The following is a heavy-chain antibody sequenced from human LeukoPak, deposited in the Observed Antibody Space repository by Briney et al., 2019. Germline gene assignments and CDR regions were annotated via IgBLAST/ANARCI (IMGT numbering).Heavy chain of an antibody. V-gene: IGHV4-39*07. CDR1: GGSISSSSYY. J-gene: IGHJ4*02. D-gene: IGHD3-10*01. Sequence: PSETLSLTCTVSGGSISSSSYYWGWIRQPPGKGLEWIGTIYYSGSTYHNPSLKSRVTISVDMSKNQFSLKLRSVTAADTAVYYCASIMVRGVIITFDYWGQGTQVTVSS. CDR3: ASIMVRGVIITFDY. CDR2: IYYSGST.